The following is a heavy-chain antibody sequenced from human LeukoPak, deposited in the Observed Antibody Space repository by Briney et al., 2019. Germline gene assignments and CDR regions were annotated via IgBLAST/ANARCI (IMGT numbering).Heavy chain of an antibody. Sequence: PETLSLTCAVYGGSFSGYYWSWIRQPPGKGLEWIGEINHSGSTNYNPSLKSRVTISVDTSKNQFSLKLSSVTAADTAVYYCARRLTGDYYDWYFDLWGRGTLVTVSS. J-gene: IGHJ2*01. CDR1: GGSFSGYY. D-gene: IGHD7-27*01. V-gene: IGHV4-34*01. CDR2: INHSGST. CDR3: ARRLTGDYYDWYFDL.